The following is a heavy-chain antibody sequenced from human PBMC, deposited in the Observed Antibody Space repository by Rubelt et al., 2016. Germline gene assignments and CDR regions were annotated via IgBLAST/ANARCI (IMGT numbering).Heavy chain of an antibody. CDR3: ARGHWNYFDY. D-gene: IGHD1-1*01. J-gene: IGHJ4*02. CDR1: GGSMTYYY. V-gene: IGHV4-59*08. CDR2: IYYRGST. Sequence: QVQLQESGPGLVKPSETLSLTCTVSGGSMTYYYWSWIRQAPGKGLEWIGFIYYRGSTHYSPSLKSRVSMSIDTSKNQFSRKLTSRTPADTAVYYCARGHWNYFDYWGQGTLVTVSS.